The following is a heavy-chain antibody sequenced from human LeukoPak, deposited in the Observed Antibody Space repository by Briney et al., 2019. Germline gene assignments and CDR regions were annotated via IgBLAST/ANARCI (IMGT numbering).Heavy chain of an antibody. J-gene: IGHJ3*02. D-gene: IGHD6-19*01. CDR3: ARDISGWYKTGAFDI. CDR1: GFTFRNYG. CDR2: ISYDGGNK. V-gene: IGHV3-30*03. Sequence: PGRSLRLSCAASGFTFRNYGMHWVRQAPGKGLEWVAVISYDGGNKYYADSVKGRFSISRDNSKNTLYLQMNSLRAEDTAVYYCARDISGWYKTGAFDIWGQGTMVTVSS.